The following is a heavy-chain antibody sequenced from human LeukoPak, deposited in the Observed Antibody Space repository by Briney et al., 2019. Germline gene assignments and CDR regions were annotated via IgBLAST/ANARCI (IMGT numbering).Heavy chain of an antibody. J-gene: IGHJ5*02. D-gene: IGHD3-22*01. CDR3: ARQSLRDYYDSSGSDPPWFDP. V-gene: IGHV1-18*01. CDR1: VYTFTSYG. CDR2: ISAYNGNT. Sequence: ASVKVSCKASVYTFTSYGISWVRQAPGQGLEWMGWISAYNGNTNYAQKLQGRVTMTTDTSTSTAYMELRSLRSDDTAVYYCARQSLRDYYDSSGSDPPWFDPWGQGTLVTVSS.